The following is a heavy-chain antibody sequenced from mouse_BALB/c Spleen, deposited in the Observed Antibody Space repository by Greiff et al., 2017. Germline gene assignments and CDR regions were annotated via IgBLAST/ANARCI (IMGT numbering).Heavy chain of an antibody. V-gene: IGHV3-2*02. CDR2: ISYSGST. D-gene: IGHD2-1*01. Sequence: VQLKESGPGLVKPSQSLSLTCTVTGYSITSDYAWNWIRQFPGNKLEWMGYISYSGSTSYNPSLKSRISITRDTSKNQFFLQLNSVTTEDTATYYCARRYGNYVYYFDYWGQGTTLTVSS. CDR3: ARRYGNYVYYFDY. J-gene: IGHJ2*01. CDR1: GYSITSDYA.